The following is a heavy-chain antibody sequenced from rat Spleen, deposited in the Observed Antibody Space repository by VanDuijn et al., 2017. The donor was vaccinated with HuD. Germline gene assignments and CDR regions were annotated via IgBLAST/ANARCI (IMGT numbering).Heavy chain of an antibody. CDR3: ARSYGGYTQHWFAY. CDR2: IWGDGST. CDR1: GFSFTNYN. J-gene: IGHJ3*01. Sequence: QAQLKVSGPGLVSPSQTLSLTCTVSGFSFTNYNVHWIRQPPGKGLEWMGGIWGDGSTDYNSALKSRLGISRDTSKSQVSLQMNSLQTDDTAIYCCARSYGGYTQHWFAYWGQGTLVTVSP. D-gene: IGHD1-11*01. V-gene: IGHV2-1*01.